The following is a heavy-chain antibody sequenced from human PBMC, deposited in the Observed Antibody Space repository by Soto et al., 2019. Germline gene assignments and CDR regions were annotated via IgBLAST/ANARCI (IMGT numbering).Heavy chain of an antibody. J-gene: IGHJ4*02. Sequence: QVKLVQSGAEVKKPGASVKVSCKASGYTFTKYGISWVRQAPGQGLEWMGWISAYNGNTDYAQKLQGRVTMTTHTSTNTAYMELRSLRSDDTAVYYCARVGAYCVSTTCHDYWGQGTLVTVSS. V-gene: IGHV1-18*01. CDR1: GYTFTKYG. CDR2: ISAYNGNT. CDR3: ARVGAYCVSTTCHDY. D-gene: IGHD2-2*01.